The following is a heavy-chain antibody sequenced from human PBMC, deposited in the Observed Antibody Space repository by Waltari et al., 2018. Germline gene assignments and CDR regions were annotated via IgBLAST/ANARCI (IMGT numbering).Heavy chain of an antibody. V-gene: IGHV4-59*13. J-gene: IGHJ4*02. D-gene: IGHD3-3*01. CDR2: IYYTGNT. CDR3: ARDGGLFDN. CDR1: RGSMSPYY. Sequence: QLLLQESGPGLVKPSETLSLTCTVSRGSMSPYYWSWIRQPPGKGLEWIGYIYYTGNTNYNPSLESRVTILIDTSTNQFSLRLRSVTVADTAVYYCARDGGLFDNWGQGTLVTVSS.